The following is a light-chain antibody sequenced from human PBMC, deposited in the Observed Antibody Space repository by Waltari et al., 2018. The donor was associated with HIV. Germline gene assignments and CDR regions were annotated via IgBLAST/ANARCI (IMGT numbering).Light chain of an antibody. Sequence: QSALTQPASVSGSPGQSITISCTGTTSDFSPYNYFSWYQQQPGHAPKLIVYEVLHRPSGVSNRFSGSKSGNTASLTISGLQAEDEAEYYCSSYTNSSTWVFAGGTSSTWVFGGGTKVTVL. J-gene: IGLJ3*02. CDR1: TSDFSPYNY. CDR3: SSYTNSSTWVFAGGTSSTWV. V-gene: IGLV2-14*01. CDR2: EVL.